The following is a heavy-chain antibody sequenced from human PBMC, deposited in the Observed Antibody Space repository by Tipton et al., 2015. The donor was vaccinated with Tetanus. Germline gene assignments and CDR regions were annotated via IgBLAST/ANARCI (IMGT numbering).Heavy chain of an antibody. CDR1: GFTFSSYA. J-gene: IGHJ1*01. V-gene: IGHV3-23*01. D-gene: IGHD3-22*01. CDR3: ASQHPPSPPVTMIVVPSQH. CDR2: ISGSGGST. Sequence: SLRLSCAASGFTFSSYAMSWVRQAPGKGLEWVSAISGSGGSTYYADSVKGRFTISRDNSKNTLYLQMNSLRAEDTAVYYCASQHPPSPPVTMIVVPSQHWGQGPLVTVSS.